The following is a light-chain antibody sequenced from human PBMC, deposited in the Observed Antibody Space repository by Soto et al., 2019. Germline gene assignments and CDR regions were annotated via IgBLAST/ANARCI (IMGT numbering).Light chain of an antibody. V-gene: IGLV2-11*01. CDR3: CSYEGRFF. J-gene: IGLJ1*01. Sequence: QSLLTQPRSLSGSPGQSVTISCTGTSSDVGVSRSVSWYQQHPGKAPKLIISDVTKRPSGVPYRFSGSKPGNTASLTISGLQAADEADYYCCSYEGRFFFGTGTKVTVL. CDR2: DVT. CDR1: SSDVGVSRS.